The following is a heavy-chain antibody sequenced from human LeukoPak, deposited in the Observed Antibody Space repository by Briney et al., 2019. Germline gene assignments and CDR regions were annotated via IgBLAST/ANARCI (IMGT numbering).Heavy chain of an antibody. Sequence: SVTVSCKASGGTFSSYAISWVRQDPGQGLEWMGGIIPIFGTANYAQKFQRRVTITADDSTSTAYMELSSLRSEHTAVYYCARQTAMAPIYYYYYGMDVWGQGTTVTVSS. J-gene: IGHJ6*02. CDR1: GGTFSSYA. CDR2: IIPIFGTA. CDR3: ARQTAMAPIYYYYYGMDV. D-gene: IGHD5-18*01. V-gene: IGHV1-69*13.